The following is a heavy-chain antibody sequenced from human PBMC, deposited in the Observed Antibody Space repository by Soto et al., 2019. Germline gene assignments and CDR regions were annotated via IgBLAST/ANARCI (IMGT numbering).Heavy chain of an antibody. D-gene: IGHD6-6*01. J-gene: IGHJ5*02. CDR1: GFSFSSYE. V-gene: IGHV3-48*03. CDR2: ISSSGSTI. CDR3: ACEYSSSSGPP. Sequence: PGGSLRLSCAAAGFSFSSYEMNWVRQAPGKGLEWVSYISSSGSTIYYADSVKGRFTISRDNAKNSLYLQMNSRRAEDTAVYYCACEYSSSSGPPWGQGTLVTVSS.